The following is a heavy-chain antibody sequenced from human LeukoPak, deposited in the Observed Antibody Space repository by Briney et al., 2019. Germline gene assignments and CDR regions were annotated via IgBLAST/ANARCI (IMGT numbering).Heavy chain of an antibody. V-gene: IGHV3-21*04. Sequence: GGSLRLSCAASGFTFSSYSMNWVRQAPGKGLEWVSSISSSSSYIYYADSVKGRFTISRDNAKNSLYLQMNSLRAEDTALYYCAKDIRSYYDILTGYYDYWGQGTLVTVSS. D-gene: IGHD3-9*01. CDR2: ISSSSSYI. CDR3: AKDIRSYYDILTGYYDY. J-gene: IGHJ4*02. CDR1: GFTFSSYS.